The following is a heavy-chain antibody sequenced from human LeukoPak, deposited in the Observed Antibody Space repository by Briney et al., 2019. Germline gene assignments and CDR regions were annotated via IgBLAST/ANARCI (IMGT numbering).Heavy chain of an antibody. CDR1: GFTFSSYW. CDR3: ARVDTAMVIVYYYGMDV. V-gene: IGHV3-7*03. D-gene: IGHD5-18*01. CDR2: IKQDGSEK. Sequence: GGSLRLSCAASGFTFSSYWMSWVRQAPGKGLEWVANIKQDGSEKYYVDSVKGRFTISRDNAKNSLYLRMNSLRAEDTAVYYCARVDTAMVIVYYYGMDVWGQGTTVTVSS. J-gene: IGHJ6*02.